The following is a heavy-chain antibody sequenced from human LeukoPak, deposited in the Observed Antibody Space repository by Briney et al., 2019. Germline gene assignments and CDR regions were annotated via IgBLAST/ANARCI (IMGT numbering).Heavy chain of an antibody. V-gene: IGHV1-18*01. J-gene: IGHJ3*02. Sequence: GASVKVSCKASGYTFTSYGISWVRQAPGQGLEWMGWISAYNGNTNYAQKLQGRVTMTTDTSTSTAYMELRSLRSDDTAVYYCARDRDYYDSTPEPAFDIWGQGTMVTVSS. CDR1: GYTFTSYG. CDR3: ARDRDYYDSTPEPAFDI. CDR2: ISAYNGNT. D-gene: IGHD3-22*01.